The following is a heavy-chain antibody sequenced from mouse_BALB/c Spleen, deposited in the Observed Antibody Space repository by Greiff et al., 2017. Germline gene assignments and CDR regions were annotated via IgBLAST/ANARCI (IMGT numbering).Heavy chain of an antibody. CDR3: ARGRKYGSSPWFAY. CDR2: ISSGGST. J-gene: IGHJ3*01. V-gene: IGHV5-6-5*01. CDR1: GFTFSSYA. D-gene: IGHD1-1*01. Sequence: DVMLVESGGGLVKPGGSLKLSCAASGFTFSSYAMSWVRQTPEKRLEWVASISSGGSTYYPDSVKGRFTISRDNARNILYLQMSSLRSEDTAMYYCARGRKYGSSPWFAYWGQGTLVTVSA.